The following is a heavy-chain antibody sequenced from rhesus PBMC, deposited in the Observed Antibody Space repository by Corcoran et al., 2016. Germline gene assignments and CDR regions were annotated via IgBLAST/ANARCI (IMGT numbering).Heavy chain of an antibody. Sequence: QVQLQESGPGLVKPSETLSLTCAVSGGSITSGYYYWSWIRQPPGKGLEWIGYITYSGSTSYNPSLQRRVTISRDTSKNQFSLKLSSVTAADTAVYYCAREIGSSYKNWYFDLWGPGTPITISS. D-gene: IGHD4-29*01. CDR2: ITYSGST. J-gene: IGHJ2*01. CDR3: AREIGSSYKNWYFDL. CDR1: GGSITSGYYY. V-gene: IGHV4-122*02.